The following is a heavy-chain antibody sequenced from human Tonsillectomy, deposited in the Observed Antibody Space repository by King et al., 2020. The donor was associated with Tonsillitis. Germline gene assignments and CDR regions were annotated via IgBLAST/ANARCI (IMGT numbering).Heavy chain of an antibody. D-gene: IGHD2-15*01. V-gene: IGHV3-11*01. J-gene: IGHJ3*02. CDR2: ISSSGSTM. CDR3: AGEIVVEGIATTGAFDI. CDR1: GFTFSDYY. Sequence: VQLVESGGGLVKPGRSLRLSCAASGFTFSDYYMTWIRQAPGKGLEWVSYISSSGSTMYYADSVKGRFTISRDNAKNSLYLQMNSLRAEDTAVYYCAGEIVVEGIATTGAFDIWGPGTMVTVSS.